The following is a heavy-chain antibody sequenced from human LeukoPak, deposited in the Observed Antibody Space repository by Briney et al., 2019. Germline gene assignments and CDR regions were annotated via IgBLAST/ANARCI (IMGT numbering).Heavy chain of an antibody. CDR3: ASLIPPGIAAAGTWFDP. J-gene: IGHJ5*02. CDR2: IYYSGST. Sequence: SETLSLTCTVSGGSISSYYWSWIRQPPGKGLEWIGYIYYSGSTNYNPSLKSRVTISVDTSKNQFSLKLSSVTAADTAVYYCASLIPPGIAAAGTWFDPWGQGTLVTVSS. CDR1: GGSISSYY. V-gene: IGHV4-59*01. D-gene: IGHD6-13*01.